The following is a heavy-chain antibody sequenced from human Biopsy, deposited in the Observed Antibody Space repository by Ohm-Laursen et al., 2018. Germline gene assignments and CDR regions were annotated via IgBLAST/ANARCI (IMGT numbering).Heavy chain of an antibody. J-gene: IGHJ4*02. D-gene: IGHD5-18*01. Sequence: SQTLSLTCTVSGGSISRYYWSWIRQPPGKGLEWIGYIYYSGSTNYNPSLKSRVTISVDTSKNQFSLRLSSVTAADTAVYYCARHPTHRIQRIDYWGQGTLVTVSS. V-gene: IGHV4-59*08. CDR1: GGSISRYY. CDR2: IYYSGST. CDR3: ARHPTHRIQRIDY.